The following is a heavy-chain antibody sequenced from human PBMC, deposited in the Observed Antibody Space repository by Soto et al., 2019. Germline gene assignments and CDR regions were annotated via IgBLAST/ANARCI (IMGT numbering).Heavy chain of an antibody. D-gene: IGHD4-17*01. CDR1: GFTFSNYG. J-gene: IGHJ4*02. Sequence: SLRLSCAASGFTFSNYGMHWVRQAPGKGLEWVAVISYDGSNKYYADSVKGRFTISRDNSKNTLFLQMNSLRAEDTAVYYCAKAFTATTVTTSFDYWGQGTMVTVSS. CDR3: AKAFTATTVTTSFDY. V-gene: IGHV3-30*18. CDR2: ISYDGSNK.